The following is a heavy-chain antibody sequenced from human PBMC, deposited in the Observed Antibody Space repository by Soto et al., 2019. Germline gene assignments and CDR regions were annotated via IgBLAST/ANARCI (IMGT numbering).Heavy chain of an antibody. CDR2: IYYSGST. CDR3: ARGGGYTLAF. D-gene: IGHD1-26*01. V-gene: IGHV4-59*12. Sequence: LPETLSLTCTVSGGSISSYYWSWIRQPPGKGLEWIGYIYYSGSTNYNPSLKSRVTISVDTSKNQFSLKLTSVTAADTAVYHCARGGGYTLAFWGQGTPVTVSS. J-gene: IGHJ4*02. CDR1: GGSISSYY.